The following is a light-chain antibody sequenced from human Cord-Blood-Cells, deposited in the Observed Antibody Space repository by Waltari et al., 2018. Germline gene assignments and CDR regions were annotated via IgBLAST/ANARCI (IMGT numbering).Light chain of an antibody. Sequence: QSALTQPPSASGSPGQSVTISCTGTSSDVGGYNYVSWYQQHPGKAPKLMIYEVSKRPSGVPDRFSGSKSGNTASLADSGLQAEDEADYYCSSYAGSNNYVVGTGTKVTVL. V-gene: IGLV2-8*01. CDR3: SSYAGSNNYV. CDR2: EVS. J-gene: IGLJ1*01. CDR1: SSDVGGYNY.